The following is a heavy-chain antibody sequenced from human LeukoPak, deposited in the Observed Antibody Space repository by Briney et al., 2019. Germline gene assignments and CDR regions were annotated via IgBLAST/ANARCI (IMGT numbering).Heavy chain of an antibody. CDR3: ARDGVTPNYYDSEGAFDI. V-gene: IGHV3-7*01. CDR2: IKQDGSEK. J-gene: IGHJ3*02. Sequence: GGSLRLSCAASGFTFSSYWMSWVRQAPGKGLEWVANIKQDGSEKYYADSVKGRFTISRDNSKNTLYLQMNSLRAEDTAVYYCARDGVTPNYYDSEGAFDIWGQGTMVTVSS. CDR1: GFTFSSYW. D-gene: IGHD3-22*01.